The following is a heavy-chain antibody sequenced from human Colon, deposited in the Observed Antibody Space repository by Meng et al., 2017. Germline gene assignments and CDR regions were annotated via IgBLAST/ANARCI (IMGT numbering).Heavy chain of an antibody. CDR1: RRSISCSIDH. D-gene: IGHD1-26*01. CDR3: ARVWCYYGDWFDP. CDR2: KYYSRRT. J-gene: IGHJ5*02. V-gene: IGHV4-39*07. Sequence: GAEVVTHSVPLSLICSVFRRSISCSIDHGGSTRQHPAKGLGWNACKYYSRRTYYNTSFNSRFTISVDTSKIQFSLKWSSVTPADTAVYYCARVWCYYGDWFDPWGQGTLVTVSS.